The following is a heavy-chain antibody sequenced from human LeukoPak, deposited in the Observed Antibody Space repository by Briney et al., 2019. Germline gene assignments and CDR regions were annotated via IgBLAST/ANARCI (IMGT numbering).Heavy chain of an antibody. V-gene: IGHV3-74*01. Sequence: PGGSLRLSCAASGFTFSAYWMHWVRQGPGKGLVRVSRINSDGSSTAYADSVKGRFTISRDNARNTLYLQMDSLRAEDTAVYYCARVKGDNGDYVDFDYWGQGTLLTVFS. CDR1: GFTFSAYW. J-gene: IGHJ4*02. CDR3: ARVKGDNGDYVDFDY. D-gene: IGHD4-17*01. CDR2: INSDGSST.